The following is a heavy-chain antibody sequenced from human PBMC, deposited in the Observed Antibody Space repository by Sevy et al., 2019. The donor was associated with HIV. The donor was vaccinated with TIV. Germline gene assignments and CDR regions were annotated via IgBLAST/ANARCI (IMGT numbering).Heavy chain of an antibody. D-gene: IGHD4-17*01. V-gene: IGHV4-39*01. Sequence: SETLSLSCTVSGDSITSRTDSWGWVRQPPGKRLEWIGTINYNGRTYYDPSLRRRVTMSVDTSKIKFSLRLNSVTAADTAVYYRARHAMITVTTAHFDYWGQGTLVTVSS. CDR1: GDSITSRTDS. CDR3: ARHAMITVTTAHFDY. J-gene: IGHJ4*02. CDR2: INYNGRT.